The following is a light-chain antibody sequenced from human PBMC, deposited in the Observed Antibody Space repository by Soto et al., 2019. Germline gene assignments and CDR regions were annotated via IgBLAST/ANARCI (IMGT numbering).Light chain of an antibody. CDR3: QQYGRSPGLFT. J-gene: IGKJ3*01. Sequence: EVVLTQSPGTLSLSPGERATLSCRASQSVISNFLAWYQQKPGQAPRVLIYGASSRATGIPDRFSGSGSGTDFTRTIGRLEPEDFAVYYCQQYGRSPGLFTFGPGTKVDV. CDR2: GAS. CDR1: QSVISNF. V-gene: IGKV3-20*01.